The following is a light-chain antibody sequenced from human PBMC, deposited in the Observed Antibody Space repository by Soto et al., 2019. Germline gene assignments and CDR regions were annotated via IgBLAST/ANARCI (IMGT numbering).Light chain of an antibody. CDR1: SSNIGTGYD. CDR2: ANT. CDR3: QSYDSSLSDSV. Sequence: QSVLTQPPSVSGAPGQRVTISCTGSSSNIGTGYDVHWYQQLPGTAPKLLIYANTNRPSGVPDRFSASRSGTSASLAITGLQAEDEADYYCQSYDSSLSDSVFGGGTQLTVL. V-gene: IGLV1-40*01. J-gene: IGLJ2*01.